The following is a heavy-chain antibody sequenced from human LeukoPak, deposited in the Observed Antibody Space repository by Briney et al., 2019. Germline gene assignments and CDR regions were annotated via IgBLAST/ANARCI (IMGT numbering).Heavy chain of an antibody. D-gene: IGHD4-17*01. CDR2: INPGGGST. CDR3: ARDPGAILGGYGDYGTRAGMDV. Sequence: ASVKVSCKASGYTFTSYYMHWVRQAPGQGLEWMGIINPGGGSTSYAQKFQGRVTMTRDTSTSTVYMELSSLRSEDTAVYYCARDPGAILGGYGDYGTRAGMDVWGQGTTVTVSS. V-gene: IGHV1-46*01. J-gene: IGHJ6*02. CDR1: GYTFTSYY.